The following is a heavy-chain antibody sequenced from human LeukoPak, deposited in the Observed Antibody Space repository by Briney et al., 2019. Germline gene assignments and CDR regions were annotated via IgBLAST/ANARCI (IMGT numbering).Heavy chain of an antibody. CDR1: GYSSTSYW. CDR3: ARRSGYSSSWYEEAEYYFDY. CDR2: IYPGDSDT. J-gene: IGHJ4*02. V-gene: IGHV5-51*01. D-gene: IGHD6-13*01. Sequence: GASLQISCKGSGYSSTSYWICWVRQMPGQGLEWMGIIYPGDSDTRYSPSFQGQVTISADKSISTAYLQWSSLKASDTAMYYCARRSGYSSSWYEEAEYYFDYWGQGTLVTVSS.